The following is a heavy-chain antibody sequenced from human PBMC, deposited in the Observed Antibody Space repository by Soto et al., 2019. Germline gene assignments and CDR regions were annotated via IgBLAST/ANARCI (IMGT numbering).Heavy chain of an antibody. CDR3: AKYVLPSGGGAYGMDV. CDR2: ITSDGGLT. Sequence: GGSLRLSCATSGFTFSNYAMSWVRQVPGKGLVWVSSITSDGGLTYYADSVKGRFTISRDNSKNTLYLQMNSLRAEDTAVYYCAKYVLPSGGGAYGMDVWGQGTTVTVSS. CDR1: GFTFSNYA. D-gene: IGHD2-8*01. J-gene: IGHJ6*02. V-gene: IGHV3-23*01.